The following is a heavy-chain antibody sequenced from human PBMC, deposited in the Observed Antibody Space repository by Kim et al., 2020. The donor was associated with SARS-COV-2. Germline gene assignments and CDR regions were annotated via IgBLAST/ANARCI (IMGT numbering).Heavy chain of an antibody. V-gene: IGHV3-21*01. Sequence: GGSLRLSCAASGFTFSSYSMNWVRQAPGKGLEWVSSISSSSSYIYYVDSVKGRFTISRDNAKNSLYLQMNSLRAEDTAVYYCARDTLLRAFDIWGQGTMVTVSS. D-gene: IGHD3-3*01. CDR3: ARDTLLRAFDI. J-gene: IGHJ3*02. CDR1: GFTFSSYS. CDR2: ISSSSSYI.